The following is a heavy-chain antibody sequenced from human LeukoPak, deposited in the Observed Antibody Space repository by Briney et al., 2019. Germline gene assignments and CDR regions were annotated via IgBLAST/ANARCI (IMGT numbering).Heavy chain of an antibody. CDR2: IYYSGSA. CDR1: GGSIRDYS. D-gene: IGHD3-9*01. V-gene: IGHV4-59*06. CDR3: ARDEILITSFGY. Sequence: SETLSLTCSVSGGSIRDYSWSWIRQHPGKGLEWIGYIYYSGSAYYNPSLKSRATMSVDTSQNQFSLRLSSVTAADTAVYYCARDEILITSFGYWGQGILVTVSS. J-gene: IGHJ4*02.